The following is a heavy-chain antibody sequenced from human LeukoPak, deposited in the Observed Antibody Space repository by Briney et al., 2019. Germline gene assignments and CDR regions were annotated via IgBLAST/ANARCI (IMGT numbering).Heavy chain of an antibody. CDR1: GFTFSSYA. D-gene: IGHD1-26*01. J-gene: IGHJ4*02. CDR2: ISYDGSNK. V-gene: IGHV3-30-3*01. CDR3: AKDIPISGSYFH. Sequence: PGGSLRLSCAASGFTFSSYAMHWVRQAPGKGLEWVAVISYDGSNKYYADSVKGRFTISRDNSKNTLYLQMNSLRAEDMAIYYCAKDIPISGSYFHWGQGTLVTVSP.